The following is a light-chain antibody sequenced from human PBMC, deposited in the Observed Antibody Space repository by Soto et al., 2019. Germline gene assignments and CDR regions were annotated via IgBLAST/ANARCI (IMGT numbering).Light chain of an antibody. CDR3: SSYAGSNNFVV. V-gene: IGLV2-8*01. Sequence: SVLTQPPSASGSPGQSVTISCTGTSSDVGGYKYVSWYQQHPGKAPKLMIYEVTKRPSGVPDRFSGSKSGNTASLTVSGLQAEDEADYYCSSYAGSNNFVVFGGGTKLTVL. CDR1: SSDVGGYKY. CDR2: EVT. J-gene: IGLJ2*01.